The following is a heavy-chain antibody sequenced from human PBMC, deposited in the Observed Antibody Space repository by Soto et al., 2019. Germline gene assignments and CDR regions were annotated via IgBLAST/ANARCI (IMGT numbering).Heavy chain of an antibody. V-gene: IGHV3-23*01. D-gene: IGHD6-19*01. CDR1: GFTFNTYA. Sequence: EVQLLESGGGLVQPGWSHRLSCAASGFTFNTYALSWVRQAPGTGLDWVSVMSATGAYIYYAESVKGRFLISRDNYKHTLYLQMNSLRVDDTAVYYCAKAIGGSGGWSALEFLGQGTRVAVSS. J-gene: IGHJ4*02. CDR3: AKAIGGSGGWSALEF. CDR2: MSATGAYI.